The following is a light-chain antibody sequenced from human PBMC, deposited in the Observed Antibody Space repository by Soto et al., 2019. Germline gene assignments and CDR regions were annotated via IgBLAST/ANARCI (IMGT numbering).Light chain of an antibody. CDR2: GAS. V-gene: IGKV3-15*01. CDR3: HQYNNWPRT. Sequence: EIVLTQSPATLSLSPGDRATLSCRASQSVSNNYLAWYQQQPGQAPRLLIFGASTRATGIPARFSGSGSGTEFILTISSLQSEDSAVYYCHQYNNWPRTFGQGTKVDIK. CDR1: QSVSNN. J-gene: IGKJ1*01.